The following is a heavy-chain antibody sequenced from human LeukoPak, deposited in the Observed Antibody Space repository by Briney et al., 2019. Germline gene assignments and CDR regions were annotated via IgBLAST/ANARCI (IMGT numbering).Heavy chain of an antibody. Sequence: SETLSLTCTVSGGSISSSSYYWGWIRQPPGKGLEWIGGIYYSGSTYYNPSLKSRVTISVDTSKNQFSLKLSSVTAADTAVYYCARAAAAGTVRFDPWGQGTLVTVSS. V-gene: IGHV4-39*01. CDR1: GGSISSSSYY. CDR3: ARAAAAGTVRFDP. J-gene: IGHJ5*02. CDR2: IYYSGST. D-gene: IGHD6-13*01.